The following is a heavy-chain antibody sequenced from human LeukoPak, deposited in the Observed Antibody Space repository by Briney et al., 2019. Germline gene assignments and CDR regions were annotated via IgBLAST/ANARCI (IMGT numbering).Heavy chain of an antibody. V-gene: IGHV3-53*01. Sequence: GGSLRLSCAPSGITVSSDYMSWVRQAPGQGLEWVSTIYTGGSTYYSDSVKGRFTISRDVSKNMLYLQMNSLRAEDTAVYYCARVVRVMSYFDYWGQGALVTVSS. CDR2: IYTGGST. CDR1: GITVSSDY. CDR3: ARVVRVMSYFDY. J-gene: IGHJ4*02.